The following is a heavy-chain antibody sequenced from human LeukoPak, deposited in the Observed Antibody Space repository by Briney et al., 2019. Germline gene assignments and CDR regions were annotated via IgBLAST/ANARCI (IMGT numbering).Heavy chain of an antibody. Sequence: PSETLSLTCTVSGGSISSSSYYWGWIRQPPGKGLKWIGSIYYSGSTYYNPSLKSRVTISVDTSKNQFSLELSSVTAADTAAYYCARRYDFWSGYYRTRINWFDPWGQGTLVTVSS. V-gene: IGHV4-39*01. D-gene: IGHD3-3*01. CDR2: IYYSGST. J-gene: IGHJ5*02. CDR3: ARRYDFWSGYYRTRINWFDP. CDR1: GGSISSSSYY.